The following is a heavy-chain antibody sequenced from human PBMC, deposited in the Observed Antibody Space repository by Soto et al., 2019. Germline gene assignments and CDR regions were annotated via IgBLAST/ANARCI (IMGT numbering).Heavy chain of an antibody. Sequence: GGSLRLSCAASGFTFSGSAMHWVRQASGKGLEWVGRIRSKANSYATAYAASVKGRFTISRDDSKNTAYLQMNSLKTEDTAVYYCTRHHPYSKADNYYYYYMDVWGKGTTVTVSS. CDR2: IRSKANSYAT. CDR1: GFTFSGSA. V-gene: IGHV3-73*01. D-gene: IGHD2-21*01. J-gene: IGHJ6*03. CDR3: TRHHPYSKADNYYYYYMDV.